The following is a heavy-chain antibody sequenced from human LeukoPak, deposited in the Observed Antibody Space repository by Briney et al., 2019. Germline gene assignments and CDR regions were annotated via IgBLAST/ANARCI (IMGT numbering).Heavy chain of an antibody. J-gene: IGHJ3*02. V-gene: IGHV4-39*07. D-gene: IGHD5-24*01. Sequence: SETLSLTCTVSGGSISSSSYYWGWIRQPPGKGLEWIGSIYYSGSTYYNPSLKSRVTISIDTSKNQFSLKLRSVTAADTAVYYCARGDAEQMDNSFDIWGQGTMVTVSS. CDR2: IYYSGST. CDR1: GGSISSSSYY. CDR3: ARGDAEQMDNSFDI.